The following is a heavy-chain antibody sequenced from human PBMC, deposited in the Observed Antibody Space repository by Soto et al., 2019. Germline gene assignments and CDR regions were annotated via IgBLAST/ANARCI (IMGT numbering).Heavy chain of an antibody. Sequence: EVPVLESGGGLVQPGGSLRLSCAVSGFTFTNYAMSWVRQAPGKGLEWVSVVSGRGSSTYYADSVKGRFTISRDNSKNTLYLQMNSLRAEDTAVYYCARRSPSWAFDIWGQGTMVTVSS. CDR3: ARRSPSWAFDI. D-gene: IGHD2-15*01. J-gene: IGHJ3*02. V-gene: IGHV3-23*01. CDR1: GFTFTNYA. CDR2: VSGRGSST.